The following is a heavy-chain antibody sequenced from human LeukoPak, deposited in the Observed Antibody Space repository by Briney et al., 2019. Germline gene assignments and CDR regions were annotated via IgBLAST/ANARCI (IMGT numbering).Heavy chain of an antibody. D-gene: IGHD2-2*01. CDR1: GGSISSYY. CDR3: ARQAAGYHTLDY. CDR2: IYYSGST. V-gene: IGHV4-59*08. J-gene: IGHJ4*02. Sequence: PSETLSLTCTVSGGSISSYYWSWIRQPPGKGLEWIGYIYYSGSTNYNPSLKSRVTISVDTSKNQFSLKLSSVTAADTAVYYCARQAAGYHTLDYWGQGTLVTVSS.